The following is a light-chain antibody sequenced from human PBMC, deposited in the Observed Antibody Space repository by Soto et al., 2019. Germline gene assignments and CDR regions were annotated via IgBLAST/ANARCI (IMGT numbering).Light chain of an antibody. CDR3: QQFSSYPRT. V-gene: IGKV3-20*01. CDR1: QTVRSNY. J-gene: IGKJ4*02. Sequence: VLTQSPGTLSLPPGQRATLSCRASQTVRSNYLAWYQQKPGQAPRLLIYDASSRATGIPDRFSGGGSGTDFTLTISRLEPEDFAVYYCQQFSSYPRTFGRGTKVDIK. CDR2: DAS.